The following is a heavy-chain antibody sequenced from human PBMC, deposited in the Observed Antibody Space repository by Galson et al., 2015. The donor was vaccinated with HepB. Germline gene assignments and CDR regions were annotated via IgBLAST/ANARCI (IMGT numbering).Heavy chain of an antibody. J-gene: IGHJ3*02. CDR3: ARDGDYGGIWVAFDI. CDR1: GFTYSAYC. CDR2: INSDGDRT. D-gene: IGHD4-23*01. V-gene: IGHV3-74*01. Sequence: SLRLSCAASGFTYSAYCMTWVRQAPGKGLEWASRINSDGDRTYYADSVRGRFTISRDNAKNTLYLQMNSLRAEDTAVYYCARDGDYGGIWVAFDIWGQGTMLPDSP.